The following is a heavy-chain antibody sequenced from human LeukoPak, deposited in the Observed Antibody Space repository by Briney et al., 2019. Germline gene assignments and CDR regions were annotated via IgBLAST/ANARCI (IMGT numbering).Heavy chain of an antibody. Sequence: GGSLRLSCAASGFTFSSYAMHSVRQAPGKGLEWVTIISYDGSNKYYADSVKGRFTISRDNSKNTLYLQMNSLRAEDTAVYYCARERPYSTNAFDIWGQGTMVTVSS. CDR3: ARERPYSTNAFDI. V-gene: IGHV3-30*04. D-gene: IGHD6-13*01. J-gene: IGHJ3*02. CDR2: ISYDGSNK. CDR1: GFTFSSYA.